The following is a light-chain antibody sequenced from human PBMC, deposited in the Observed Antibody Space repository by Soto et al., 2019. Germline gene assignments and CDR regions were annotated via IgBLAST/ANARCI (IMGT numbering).Light chain of an antibody. CDR3: QQTYTSPRT. CDR2: AAS. V-gene: IGKV1-39*01. Sequence: DILMTQSPSSLSASVGDRVTITCRASQSISNYLNWYQQIAGKAPKLLIYAASTLQSGVPSRFSGSGSGTDFTLTISSLQPEDFATYYCQQTYTSPRTFGGGTKVEI. CDR1: QSISNY. J-gene: IGKJ4*01.